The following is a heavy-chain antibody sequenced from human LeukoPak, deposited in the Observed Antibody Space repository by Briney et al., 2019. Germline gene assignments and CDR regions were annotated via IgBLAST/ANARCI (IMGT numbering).Heavy chain of an antibody. V-gene: IGHV4-59*08. CDR3: ARTGYGDHFNL. D-gene: IGHD4-17*01. J-gene: IGHJ2*01. CDR1: GGSMSSNY. Sequence: SETLSLTCTVSGGSMSSNYCSWIRQPPGEELEFIGYIHYSGSTNYNPSLKSRVTISVDTSKNHFSLKLSSVTAADTAVYYCARTGYGDHFNLWGRGTLVTVSS. CDR2: IHYSGST.